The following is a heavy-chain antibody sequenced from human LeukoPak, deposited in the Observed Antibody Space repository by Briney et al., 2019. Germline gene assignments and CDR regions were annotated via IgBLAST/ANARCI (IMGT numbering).Heavy chain of an antibody. Sequence: SETLSLTCTVSGGSISSYYWSWIRQPPGKGLEWIGYIYYSGSTNYNPSLKSRVTISVDTSKNQSSLKLSSVTAADTAVYYCARFESESDAFDIWGQGTMVTVSS. CDR1: GGSISSYY. CDR2: IYYSGST. J-gene: IGHJ3*02. V-gene: IGHV4-59*01. CDR3: ARFESESDAFDI.